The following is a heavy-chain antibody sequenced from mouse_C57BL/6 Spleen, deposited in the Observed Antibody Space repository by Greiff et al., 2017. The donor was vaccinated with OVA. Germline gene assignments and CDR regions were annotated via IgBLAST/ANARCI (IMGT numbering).Heavy chain of an antibody. V-gene: IGHV5-17*01. J-gene: IGHJ4*01. D-gene: IGHD2-12*01. Sequence: EVHLVESGGGLVKPGGSLKLSCAASGFTFSDYGMHWVRQAPEKGLEWVAYISSGSSTIYYADTVKGRFPISRDNAKNTLFLQMTSLRSEDTAMYYCARNDGGYAMDYWGQGTSVTVSS. CDR2: ISSGSSTI. CDR3: ARNDGGYAMDY. CDR1: GFTFSDYG.